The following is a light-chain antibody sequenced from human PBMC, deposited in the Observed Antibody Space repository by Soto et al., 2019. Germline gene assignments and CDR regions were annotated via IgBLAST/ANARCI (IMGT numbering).Light chain of an antibody. CDR2: EVT. CDR1: SSDVGGYNY. V-gene: IGLV2-11*01. J-gene: IGLJ3*02. Sequence: QSALTQPRSVSGSPGQSVTISCTGTSSDVGGYNYVSWYQQHPGNAPKLLVYEVTNRPSGVSNRFSGSKSGNTASLTISGLQAEDEADYYCCAYAGSGTVVFGGGTKLTVL. CDR3: CAYAGSGTVV.